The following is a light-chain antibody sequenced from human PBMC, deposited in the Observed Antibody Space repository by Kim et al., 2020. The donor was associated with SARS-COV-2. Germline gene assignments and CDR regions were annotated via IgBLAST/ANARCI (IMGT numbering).Light chain of an antibody. CDR1: ALPKQY. CDR3: QSADSSGTCWV. CDR2: KDS. Sequence: SYELTQPPSVSVSPGQTARITCSGDALPKQYAYWYQQKPGQAPVLVIYKDSERPSGIPERFSGSSSVTTVTLTISGVQAEDEADYYCQSADSSGTCWVFGGGTQLTVL. V-gene: IGLV3-25*03. J-gene: IGLJ3*02.